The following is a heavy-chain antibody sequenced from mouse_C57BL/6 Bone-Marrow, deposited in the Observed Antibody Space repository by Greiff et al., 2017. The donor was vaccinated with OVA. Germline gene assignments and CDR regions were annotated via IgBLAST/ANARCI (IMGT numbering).Heavy chain of an antibody. Sequence: QVQLKQPGAELVMPGASVKLFCKASGYTFTSHWMHWVKQRPGQGLEWIGEIYPSDSYTNYDQKFKGKSTLTVDKSSSTAYMQLSSLTSEDSAVYYCARGNYWGRGTTLTVSS. J-gene: IGHJ2*01. V-gene: IGHV1-69*01. CDR1: GYTFTSHW. CDR2: IYPSDSYT. CDR3: ARGNY.